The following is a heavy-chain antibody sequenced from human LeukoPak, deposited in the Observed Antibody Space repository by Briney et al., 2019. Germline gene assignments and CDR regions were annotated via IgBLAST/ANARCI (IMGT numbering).Heavy chain of an antibody. CDR3: ARVGVSGSYPFDY. CDR2: INHSGST. CDR1: GVTFSGYY. J-gene: IGHJ4*02. V-gene: IGHV4-34*01. Sequence: SETLSLTCAVYGVTFSGYYWSWIRQPPGKGLEWIGEINHSGSTNYNPSLKSRVTISVDTSKNQFSLKLSSVTAADTAVYYCARVGVSGSYPFDYWGQGTLVTVSS. D-gene: IGHD1-26*01.